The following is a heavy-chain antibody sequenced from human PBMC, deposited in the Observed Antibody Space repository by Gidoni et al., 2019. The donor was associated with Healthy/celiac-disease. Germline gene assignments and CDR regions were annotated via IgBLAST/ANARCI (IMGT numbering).Heavy chain of an antibody. Sequence: QVQLVESGGGVVQPGRSLRLPCAASVFTFSTYGMHWARQAPGKGVEWGEVIWYDGSNKYYADSVKGRFTISRDNSKNTLYLQMNSLRAEDTAVYYCARERFRDTATYYFDYWGQGTLVTVSS. CDR2: IWYDGSNK. CDR3: ARERFRDTATYYFDY. D-gene: IGHD5-18*01. J-gene: IGHJ4*02. V-gene: IGHV3-33*01. CDR1: VFTFSTYG.